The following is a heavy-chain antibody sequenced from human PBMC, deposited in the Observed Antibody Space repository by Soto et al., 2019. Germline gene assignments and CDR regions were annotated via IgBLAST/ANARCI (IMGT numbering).Heavy chain of an antibody. Sequence: EVQLLESGGGLVQPGGSLRLSCAASGFTFSSYAMSWVRQAPGKGLEWVSAISGSGGSTYYADSVKGRFTISRDNSKNTLYLQMNSLRAEDTAVYYCAKAAIHPYYYYYYMDVWGEGTTVTVSS. CDR1: GFTFSSYA. J-gene: IGHJ6*03. V-gene: IGHV3-23*01. CDR3: AKAAIHPYYYYYYMDV. CDR2: ISGSGGST. D-gene: IGHD3-3*01.